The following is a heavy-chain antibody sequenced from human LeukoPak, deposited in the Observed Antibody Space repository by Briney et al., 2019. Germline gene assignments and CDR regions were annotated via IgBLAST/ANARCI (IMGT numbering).Heavy chain of an antibody. J-gene: IGHJ4*02. D-gene: IGHD3-22*01. CDR3: ARVGYYDSSGYLG. Sequence: SETLSLTCTVSGGSISSYYWSWIRQPAGKGLECIGYIYYSGSTYYNPSLKSRVTISVDTSKNQFSPKLSSVTAADTAVYYCARVGYYDSSGYLGWGQGTLVTVSS. V-gene: IGHV4-59*06. CDR2: IYYSGST. CDR1: GGSISSYY.